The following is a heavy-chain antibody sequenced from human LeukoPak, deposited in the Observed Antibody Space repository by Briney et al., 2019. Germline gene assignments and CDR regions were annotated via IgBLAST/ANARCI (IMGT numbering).Heavy chain of an antibody. CDR3: ARGYSSSWYYYYYYMDV. Sequence: SETLSLTCSVSGGSISSYYWSWIRQPAGKGLDWIGRIYTSGSTNYNPSLKSRLTMSVDTSKNEISLNLTSVTAADTAVYYCARGYSSSWYYYYYYMDVWGKGTTVTVSS. CDR2: IYTSGST. J-gene: IGHJ6*03. V-gene: IGHV4-4*07. D-gene: IGHD6-13*01. CDR1: GGSISSYY.